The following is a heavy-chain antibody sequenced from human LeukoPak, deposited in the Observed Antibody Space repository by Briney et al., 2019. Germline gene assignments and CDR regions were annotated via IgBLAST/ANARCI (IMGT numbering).Heavy chain of an antibody. J-gene: IGHJ4*02. CDR2: IGTAGDT. CDR3: ARGALGFDY. Sequence: GGSLRLSCAASGFTFSSYDIQWVRRATGKGLEWVSSIGTAGDTYCAGSVKGRFTLSRENAKKSSYLQMNNLGAGDTAVYYCARGALGFDYWGQGTLVTVSS. V-gene: IGHV3-13*04. CDR1: GFTFSSYD.